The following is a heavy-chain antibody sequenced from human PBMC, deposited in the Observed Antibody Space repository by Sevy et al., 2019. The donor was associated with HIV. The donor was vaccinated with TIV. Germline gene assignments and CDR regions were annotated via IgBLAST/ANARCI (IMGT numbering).Heavy chain of an antibody. CDR2: ISNSGTTI. CDR1: GFTFSSYD. D-gene: IGHD4-17*01. Sequence: GGSLRLSCAASGFTFSSYDMNWVRQAPGKGLEWVSYISNSGTTISYSDSVRGRFSISRDKARNYLYLQMNSLRAEDKTVYYCARDFPLSVTTEAHIDYWGQGTMVTVSS. J-gene: IGHJ4*01. CDR3: ARDFPLSVTTEAHIDY. V-gene: IGHV3-48*03.